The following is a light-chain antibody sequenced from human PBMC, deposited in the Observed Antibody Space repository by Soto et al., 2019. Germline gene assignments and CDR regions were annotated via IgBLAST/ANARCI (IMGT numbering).Light chain of an antibody. V-gene: IGLV2-8*01. CDR2: EVS. J-gene: IGLJ1*01. Sequence: SVLTQPPSASGSPGQSVTISCTGTSSDVGGYNYVSWYQQHPGKAPKLMIYEVSKRPSGVPDRFSGSKSGNTASLTVSGLQHEDEADYYCSSYAGSNKSVFGTGTKSPS. CDR3: SSYAGSNKSV. CDR1: SSDVGGYNY.